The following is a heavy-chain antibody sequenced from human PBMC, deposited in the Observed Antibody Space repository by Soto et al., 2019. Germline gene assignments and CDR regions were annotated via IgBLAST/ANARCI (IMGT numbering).Heavy chain of an antibody. V-gene: IGHV1-69*13. J-gene: IGHJ4*02. CDR1: GYTFTSYY. CDR3: ATEGFSGSYFGH. Sequence: ASVKVSCKASGYTFTSYYMHWVRQAPGQGLEWMGGIIPISGTAKLLQKFQGRVTITADESTSTAYMEVTSLRSEDTAVYYCATEGFSGSYFGHWGQGTLVTV. D-gene: IGHD1-26*01. CDR2: IIPISGTA.